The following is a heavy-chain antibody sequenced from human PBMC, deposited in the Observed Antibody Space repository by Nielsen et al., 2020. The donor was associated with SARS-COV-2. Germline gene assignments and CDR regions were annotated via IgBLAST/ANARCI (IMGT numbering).Heavy chain of an antibody. J-gene: IGHJ6*03. Sequence: SETLSLTCTVSGGSISSSGYYWSWIRQPPGKGLEWIGEINHSGSTNYNPSLKSRVTISVDTSKNQFSLKLSSVTAADTAVYYCARGVAAAAGHRNLVYYYYYYMDVWGKGTTVTVSS. CDR1: GGSISSSGYY. V-gene: IGHV4-39*07. CDR2: INHSGST. D-gene: IGHD6-13*01. CDR3: ARGVAAAAGHRNLVYYYYYYMDV.